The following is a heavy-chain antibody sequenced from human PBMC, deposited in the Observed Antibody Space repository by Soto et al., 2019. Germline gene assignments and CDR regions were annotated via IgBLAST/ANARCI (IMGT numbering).Heavy chain of an antibody. D-gene: IGHD2-2*01. CDR1: GGSISSYY. CDR2: IYYSGST. CDR3: ARRISTGYCSSTSCYYFDY. Sequence: SETLSLNCTVSGGSISSYYWSWIRQPPGKGLEWIGYIYYSGSTNYNPSLKSRVTISVDTSKNHFSLEMSSVTAADTAVYYCARRISTGYCSSTSCYYFDYRGQGTLVTVSS. J-gene: IGHJ4*02. V-gene: IGHV4-59*08.